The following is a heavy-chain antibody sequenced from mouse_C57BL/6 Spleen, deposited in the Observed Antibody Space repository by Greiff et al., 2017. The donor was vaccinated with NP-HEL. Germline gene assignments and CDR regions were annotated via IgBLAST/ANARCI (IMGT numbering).Heavy chain of an antibody. CDR1: GYTFTDYE. J-gene: IGHJ2*01. CDR2: IDPETGGT. Sequence: VQLQQSGAELVRPGASVTLSCKASGYTFTDYEMHWVKQTPVHGLEWIGAIDPETGGTAYNQKFKGKAILTADKSSSTAYMQIRSLTSAASAVYYCTRGYWGQGTTLTVSS. V-gene: IGHV1-15*01. CDR3: TRGY.